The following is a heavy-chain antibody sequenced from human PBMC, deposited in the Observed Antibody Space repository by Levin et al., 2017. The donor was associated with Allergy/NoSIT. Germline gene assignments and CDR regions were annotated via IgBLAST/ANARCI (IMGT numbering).Heavy chain of an antibody. CDR3: ARGVDVDTTMDDAFDI. CDR1: GGSFSGYY. D-gene: IGHD5-18*01. Sequence: KPGGSLRLSCAVYGGSFSGYYWTWIRQPPGKGLEWIGEINHSGSTTYNPSLKSRVTISVDTSKRQISLKLSSVTAADTAVYYCARGVDVDTTMDDAFDIWGQGTMVTVSS. V-gene: IGHV4-34*01. CDR2: INHSGST. J-gene: IGHJ3*02.